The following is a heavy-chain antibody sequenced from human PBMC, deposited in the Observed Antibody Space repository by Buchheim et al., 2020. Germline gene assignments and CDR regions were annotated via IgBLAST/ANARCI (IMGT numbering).Heavy chain of an antibody. CDR2: INDSGRT. CDR1: GGSLSGYY. D-gene: IGHD3-10*01. Sequence: QVHLQQWGAGLLKPSETLSLTCAVYGGSLSGYYWNWIRQPPGKGLEWIGEINDSGRTNYNPSLKSRVTISVDTSKNQFSLTLSSVTAADTAVYSCVRGSLYDLGGFWSSGSHRFDYWDQGTL. J-gene: IGHJ4*02. V-gene: IGHV4-34*01. CDR3: VRGSLYDLGGFWSSGSHRFDY.